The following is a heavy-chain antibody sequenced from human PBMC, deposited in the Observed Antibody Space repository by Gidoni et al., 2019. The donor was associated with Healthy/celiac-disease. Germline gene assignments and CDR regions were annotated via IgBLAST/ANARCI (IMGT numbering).Heavy chain of an antibody. CDR2: ISYDGSTT. V-gene: IGHV3-30*18. J-gene: IGHJ4*02. CDR3: AKDIVLMVYAIPPDY. Sequence: QVQLVESGGGVVQPGRSRRRSGADSGVTVSSYGRHWVRQAPGKGLEWVAVISYDGSTTYYADSVKGRFTISRDNSKNTLYLQMNSLRAEDTAVYYCAKDIVLMVYAIPPDYWGQGTLVTVSS. D-gene: IGHD2-8*01. CDR1: GVTVSSYG.